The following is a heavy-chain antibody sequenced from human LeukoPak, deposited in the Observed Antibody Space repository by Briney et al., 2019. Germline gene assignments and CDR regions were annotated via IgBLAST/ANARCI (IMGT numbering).Heavy chain of an antibody. CDR3: ARGGGYSYGYSYYYYGMDV. CDR2: INHSGGT. J-gene: IGHJ6*04. V-gene: IGHV4-34*01. D-gene: IGHD5-18*01. CDR1: GGSFSGYY. Sequence: ASETRSLTCAVHGGSFSGYYWSWIRQPPGKGLEWIGEINHSGGTNYNPSLKSRVTISVDTSKNQFSLKLSSVTAADTAVYYCARGGGYSYGYSYYYYGMDVWGKGTTVTVSS.